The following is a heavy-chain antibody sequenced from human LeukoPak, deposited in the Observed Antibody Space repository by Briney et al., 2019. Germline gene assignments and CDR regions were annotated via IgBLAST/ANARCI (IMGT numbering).Heavy chain of an antibody. CDR3: ARDACEYVGGSAGHYFDY. D-gene: IGHD1-26*01. CDR1: GGSIGSGSDY. CDR2: IHDSGST. Sequence: PSQTLSLTCTVSGGSIGSGSDYWSWIRQHPVKGLEWIGYIHDSGSTYYNPSLRGRVSMSLDAPDNQFSLKLTSVTAADTAVYYCARDACEYVGGSAGHYFDYWGQGTLVTVSS. V-gene: IGHV4-31*03. J-gene: IGHJ4*02.